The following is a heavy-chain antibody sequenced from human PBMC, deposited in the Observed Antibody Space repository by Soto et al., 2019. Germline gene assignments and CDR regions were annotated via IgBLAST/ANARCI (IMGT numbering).Heavy chain of an antibody. CDR3: AKVKSFWSGYYTGIEYYYGMDV. D-gene: IGHD3-3*01. CDR2: ISYDGSNK. Sequence: QVQLVESWGGVVQPGRSLRLSCAASGFTFSSYGMHWVRQAPGKGLEWVAVISYDGSNKYYADSVKGRFTISRDNSKNTLYLQMNSLRAEDTAVYYCAKVKSFWSGYYTGIEYYYGMDVWGQGTTVTVSS. CDR1: GFTFSSYG. V-gene: IGHV3-30*18. J-gene: IGHJ6*02.